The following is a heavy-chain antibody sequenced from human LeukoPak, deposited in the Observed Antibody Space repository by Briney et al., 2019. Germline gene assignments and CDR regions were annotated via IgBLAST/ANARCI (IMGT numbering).Heavy chain of an antibody. CDR2: IIPIFGTA. V-gene: IGHV1-69*06. CDR3: VSSEMVRGDIDRTTC. Sequence: GASVKVSCKASGGTFISYAISWVRQAPGQGLEWMGGIIPIFGTANYAQKFQGRVTITADKSTSTAYMELSSLRSEDTAVYYCVSSEMVRGDIDRTTCWGQGTLVTVSS. CDR1: GGTFISYA. J-gene: IGHJ4*02. D-gene: IGHD3-10*01.